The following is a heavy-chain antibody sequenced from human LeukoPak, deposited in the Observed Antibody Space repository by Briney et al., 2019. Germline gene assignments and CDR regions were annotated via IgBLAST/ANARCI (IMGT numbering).Heavy chain of an antibody. CDR2: IIPILGIA. D-gene: IGHD5-12*01. V-gene: IGHV1-69*04. CDR1: GGTFSSYA. Sequence: GSSVKVSCKASGGTFSSYAISWVRQAPGQGLEWMGRIIPILGIANYAQKFQGRVTITADKSTSTAYMELSSLRSEDTAVYYCASAPLDIGATSNFDYWGQGTLVTVSS. J-gene: IGHJ4*02. CDR3: ASAPLDIGATSNFDY.